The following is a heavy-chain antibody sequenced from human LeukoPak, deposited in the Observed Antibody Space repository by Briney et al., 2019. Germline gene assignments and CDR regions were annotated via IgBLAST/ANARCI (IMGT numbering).Heavy chain of an antibody. CDR1: GDTFTNYW. CDR3: ARGGVFSSSWFAYFDY. CDR2: IYPGDSDT. J-gene: IGHJ4*02. Sequence: GESLEISCKASGDTFTNYWIAWVRQMPGKGLEWMGIIYPGDSDTRYSPSVEGQVTLSVDKSISTAFLQWSSLKASDTAMYYCARGGVFSSSWFAYFDYWGQGTTVSLSS. D-gene: IGHD6-13*01. V-gene: IGHV5-51*01.